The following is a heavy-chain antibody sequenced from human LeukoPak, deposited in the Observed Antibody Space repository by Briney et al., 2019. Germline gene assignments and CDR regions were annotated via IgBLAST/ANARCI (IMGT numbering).Heavy chain of an antibody. CDR3: AKSTAPAGYYLDY. Sequence: GRSLRLSCAASGFTFSSYGMHWVRQAPGKGLEWVAVISYDGSNKYYADSVKGRFTISRDNSKNTLYLQMNSLRGEDTAVYYCAKSTAPAGYYLDYWGQGILVTVSS. CDR2: ISYDGSNK. V-gene: IGHV3-30*18. CDR1: GFTFSSYG. D-gene: IGHD2-2*01. J-gene: IGHJ4*02.